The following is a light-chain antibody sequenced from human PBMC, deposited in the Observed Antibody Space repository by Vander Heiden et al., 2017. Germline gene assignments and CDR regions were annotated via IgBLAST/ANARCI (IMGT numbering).Light chain of an antibody. CDR3: QSADSSGTHVI. V-gene: IGLV3-25*03. J-gene: IGLJ2*01. Sequence: SYELTQPPPVPLSPGQTARITCSGDALPKQYAYWYQQKPGQAPVLVIYKDSERPSGIPERFSGSSSGTTVTLTISGVQAEDEADYYCQSADSSGTHVIFGGGTKLTVL. CDR1: ALPKQY. CDR2: KDS.